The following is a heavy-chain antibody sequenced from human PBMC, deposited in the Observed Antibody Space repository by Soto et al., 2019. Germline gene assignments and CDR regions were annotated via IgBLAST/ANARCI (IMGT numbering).Heavy chain of an antibody. CDR3: AKGYNWNYGYSDY. Sequence: EVQLLESGGGLVQPGGSLRLSCAASGFTFSSYAMSWVRQAPGKGLEWVSAISGSGGSTYYADSVKGRFTISRDNSKNTLYLQINSLRAEDTAVYYCAKGYNWNYGYSDYWGQGTLVTVSS. CDR1: GFTFSSYA. V-gene: IGHV3-23*01. CDR2: ISGSGGST. J-gene: IGHJ4*02. D-gene: IGHD1-7*01.